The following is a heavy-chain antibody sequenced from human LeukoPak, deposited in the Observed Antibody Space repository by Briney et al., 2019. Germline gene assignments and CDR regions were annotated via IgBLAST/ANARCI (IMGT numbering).Heavy chain of an antibody. Sequence: GGSLRLSCAASGFTFISYWMSWVRQAPGKGLEWVSYISSSSTIYYADSVKGRFTISRDNAKNSLYLQVNSLRAEDTAVYYCARDTYDSSGYYWDYWGQGTLVTVSS. D-gene: IGHD3-22*01. CDR1: GFTFISYW. V-gene: IGHV3-48*01. CDR2: ISSSSTI. CDR3: ARDTYDSSGYYWDY. J-gene: IGHJ4*02.